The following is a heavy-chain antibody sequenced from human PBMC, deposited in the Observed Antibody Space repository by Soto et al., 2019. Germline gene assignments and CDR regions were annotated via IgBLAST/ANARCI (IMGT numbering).Heavy chain of an antibody. Sequence: PGGSLRLSCAASGFTFSSCAMSWVRQAPGKGLEWVSAISGSGGSTYYADSVKGRFTISRDNSKNTLYLQMNSLRAEDTAVYYCAKEAAALYSSGWGQDEFDYWGQGTLVTVSS. D-gene: IGHD6-19*01. V-gene: IGHV3-23*01. CDR2: ISGSGGST. J-gene: IGHJ4*02. CDR3: AKEAAALYSSGWGQDEFDY. CDR1: GFTFSSCA.